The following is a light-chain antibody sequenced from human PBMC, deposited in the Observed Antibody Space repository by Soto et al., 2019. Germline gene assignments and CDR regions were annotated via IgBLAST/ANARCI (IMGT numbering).Light chain of an antibody. V-gene: IGLV2-14*03. J-gene: IGLJ2*01. CDR2: DVS. Sequence: QSALTQPASVSGSPGQSITISCTGTSSDVGGYNYVSWYQHLPGNAPKLMIYDVSNRPSGVSNRFSGSKSGNTASLTISGLQAEDEADYYCSSYTNTGSTPLIFGGGTTLTVL. CDR1: SSDVGGYNY. CDR3: SSYTNTGSTPLI.